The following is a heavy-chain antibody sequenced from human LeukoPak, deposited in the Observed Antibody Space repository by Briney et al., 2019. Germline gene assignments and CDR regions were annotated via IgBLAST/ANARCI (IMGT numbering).Heavy chain of an antibody. CDR2: IKQDGSEK. CDR1: GFTVSSNY. Sequence: GGSLRLSCAASGFTVSSNYMSWVRQAPGKGLEWVANIKQDGSEKYYVDSVKGRFTISRDNAKNSLYLQMNSLRAEDTAVYYCARYYFDRFDYWGQGTLVTVSS. V-gene: IGHV3-7*01. J-gene: IGHJ4*02. CDR3: ARYYFDRFDY. D-gene: IGHD3-9*01.